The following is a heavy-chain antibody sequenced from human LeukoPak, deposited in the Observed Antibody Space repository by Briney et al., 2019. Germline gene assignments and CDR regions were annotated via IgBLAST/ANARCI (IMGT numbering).Heavy chain of an antibody. CDR3: AKSGGSIPHRGVDY. CDR1: GFTFGDYA. V-gene: IGHV3-9*01. J-gene: IGHJ4*02. CDR2: ISWNSAII. D-gene: IGHD3-10*01. Sequence: GRSLRLSCAASGFTFGDYAMHWVRQAPGKGLEWVSGISWNSAIIDYADSVKGRFTISRDNAKNSLYLQMNSLRAEDTALYYCAKSGGSIPHRGVDYWGQGTLVTVSS.